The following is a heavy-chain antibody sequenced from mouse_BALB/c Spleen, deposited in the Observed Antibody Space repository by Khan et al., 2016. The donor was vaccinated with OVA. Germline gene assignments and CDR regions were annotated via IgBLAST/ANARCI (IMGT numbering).Heavy chain of an antibody. Sequence: EVELVESGGGLVQPGGSRKLSCAASGFTFSSFGMHWVRQAPKKGLEWVAYISSGSSTIYYVDTVKGRFTISRDNPKNTLFLQMTSLRSEDTAMFYGARSGGNVHGYLDDWGAGTSVTVSS. CDR1: GFTFSSFG. J-gene: IGHJ1*01. V-gene: IGHV5-17*02. CDR2: ISSGSSTI. CDR3: ARSGGNVHGYLDD. D-gene: IGHD2-1*01.